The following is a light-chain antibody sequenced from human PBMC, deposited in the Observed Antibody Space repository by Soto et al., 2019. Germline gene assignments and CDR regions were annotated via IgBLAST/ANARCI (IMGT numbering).Light chain of an antibody. CDR3: SSYTSRSTAV. CDR1: SSDIGGYNY. V-gene: IGLV2-14*01. CDR2: DVS. J-gene: IGLJ1*01. Sequence: SVLPQPASLSGSPGQSITISCTGTSSDIGGYNYVSWYQQHPGKAPKLMIYDVSNRPSGVSNRFSGSKSGNTASLTISGLQAEDEADYYCSSYTSRSTAVFGTGTKVTVL.